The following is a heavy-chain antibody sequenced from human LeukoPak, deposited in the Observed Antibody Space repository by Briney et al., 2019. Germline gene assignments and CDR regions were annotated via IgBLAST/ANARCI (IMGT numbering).Heavy chain of an antibody. Sequence: PGGSLRLSCAASGFTVSNYYMNWVRQAPGKGLEWVSVVYSGGSTNYADSVRGRFTISRDNSKNTLYLQMNSLRAEDTAVYYCARGHLRYYFDYWGQGTLVTVSS. J-gene: IGHJ4*02. CDR2: VYSGGST. CDR3: ARGHLRYYFDY. V-gene: IGHV3-66*01. CDR1: GFTVSNYY.